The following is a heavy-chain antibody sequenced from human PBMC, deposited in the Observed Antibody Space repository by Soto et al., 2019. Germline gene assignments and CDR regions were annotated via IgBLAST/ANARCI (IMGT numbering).Heavy chain of an antibody. D-gene: IGHD2-21*02. J-gene: IGHJ5*02. CDR2: INIGNGHT. CDR1: GYTFTSYP. Sequence: QVQLVQSGAEVKKPGASVKVSCKTSGYTFTSYPIHWLRQAPGQGLEGMAWINIGNGHTKYSQKFQGRVTVTMDTSATTASVEVSSLRSEDTAVYYCAGEALCGCVCYDQWLDPWGQGTLVTVSS. V-gene: IGHV1-3*04. CDR3: AGEALCGCVCYDQWLDP.